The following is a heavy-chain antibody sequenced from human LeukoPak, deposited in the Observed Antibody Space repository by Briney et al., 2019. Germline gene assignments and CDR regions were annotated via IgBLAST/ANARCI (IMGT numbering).Heavy chain of an antibody. CDR2: IYYSGST. CDR1: GGSISSYY. D-gene: IGHD3-22*01. V-gene: IGHV4-59*01. Sequence: SETLSLTCTVSGGSISSYYWSWIRQPPGKGLEWIGYIYYSGSTHYNPSLKSRVTISVDTSKNQFSLKLSSVTAADPAVYYCARNPVYYYDSSGYPLYYYYYMDVWGKGTTVTVSS. J-gene: IGHJ6*03. CDR3: ARNPVYYYDSSGYPLYYYYYMDV.